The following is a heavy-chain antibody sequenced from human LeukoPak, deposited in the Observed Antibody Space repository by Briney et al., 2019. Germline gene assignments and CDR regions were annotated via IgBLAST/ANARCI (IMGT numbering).Heavy chain of an antibody. CDR3: ARDQAWGGKFDY. CDR2: ISYDGSNK. D-gene: IGHD3-16*01. J-gene: IGHJ4*02. CDR1: GFTFGDYA. V-gene: IGHV3-30-3*01. Sequence: GGSLRLSCTASGFTFGDYAMHWVRQAPGKGLEWVAVISYDGSNKYYADSVKGRFTISRDNSKNTLYLQMNSLRAEDTAVYYCARDQAWGGKFDYWGQGTLVTVSS.